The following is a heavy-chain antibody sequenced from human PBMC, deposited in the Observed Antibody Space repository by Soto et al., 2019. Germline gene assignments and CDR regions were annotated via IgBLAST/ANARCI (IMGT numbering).Heavy chain of an antibody. CDR2: FYSSGSI. CDR1: GYSITAGGYY. Sequence: PSETLSLTCFVSGYSITAGGYYWSWIRHHPGKGLEWIGSFYSSGSIIYNPSLRSRFSISGDTSSNQFSMSLTSVTAADTARYYCARMYSSGSGWFHPWGQGTLVTVSS. D-gene: IGHD6-19*01. J-gene: IGHJ5*02. V-gene: IGHV4-31*03. CDR3: ARMYSSGSGWFHP.